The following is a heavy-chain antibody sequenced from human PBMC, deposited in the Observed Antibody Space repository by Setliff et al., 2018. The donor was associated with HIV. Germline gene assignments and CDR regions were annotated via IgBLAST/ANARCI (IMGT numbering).Heavy chain of an antibody. V-gene: IGHV1-3*01. Sequence: GASVKVSCKASGYTFTQYPMHWVRQAPGQRLEWMGWINAGNGNTKYSQKFQGRVTITRDTSTNTTYMELNSLRSEDTAVYYCASLSRLANAFDIWGQGTMVTVSS. CDR3: ASLSRLANAFDI. CDR1: GYTFTQYP. D-gene: IGHD6-19*01. J-gene: IGHJ3*02. CDR2: INAGNGNT.